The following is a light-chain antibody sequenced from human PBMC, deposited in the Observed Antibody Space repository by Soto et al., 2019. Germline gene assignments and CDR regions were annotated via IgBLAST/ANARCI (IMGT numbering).Light chain of an antibody. V-gene: IGKV4-1*01. CDR3: QQYHRIPGT. CDR2: WAS. Sequence: DIVMTQSPDSLAVSLGERATINCKSSQSLLYTSSNKNSLAWYQQRPGQPPKLLIYWASTRESGVPDRFTGRGSGTDFTLTISSLQAEDVAVYYCQQYHRIPGTFGPGTKVDIK. CDR1: QSLLYTSSNKNS. J-gene: IGKJ3*01.